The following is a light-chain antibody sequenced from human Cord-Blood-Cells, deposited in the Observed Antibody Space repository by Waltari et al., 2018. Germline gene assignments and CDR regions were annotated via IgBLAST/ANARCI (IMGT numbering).Light chain of an antibody. J-gene: IGLJ3*02. Sequence: QSALTQPRSVSGSPGQSVTISCTGTSSDVGGYNYVSWYQQHPGKAPKLMIYDVSKRPSGGPARFSGSKSGNTASLTSSGLQAEEEADYYCCSYAGSYTWVFGGGTKLTVL. CDR1: SSDVGGYNY. CDR3: CSYAGSYTWV. CDR2: DVS. V-gene: IGLV2-11*01.